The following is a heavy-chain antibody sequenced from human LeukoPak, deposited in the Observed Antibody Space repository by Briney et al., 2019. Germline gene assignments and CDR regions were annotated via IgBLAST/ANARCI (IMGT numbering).Heavy chain of an antibody. Sequence: RSGGSLRLSCAASGFTFSSYAMHWVRQAPGKGLEWVAVISYDGSNKYYADSVKGRFTISRDNAKNSLYLQMNSLRAEDMALYYCAKGGELELMDLAFDYWGQGTLVTVSS. CDR1: GFTFSSYA. D-gene: IGHD1-7*01. CDR2: ISYDGSNK. J-gene: IGHJ4*02. CDR3: AKGGELELMDLAFDY. V-gene: IGHV3-30-3*01.